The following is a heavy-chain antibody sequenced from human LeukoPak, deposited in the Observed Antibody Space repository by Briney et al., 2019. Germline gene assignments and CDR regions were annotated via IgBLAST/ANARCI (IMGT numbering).Heavy chain of an antibody. D-gene: IGHD2-15*01. CDR1: GGTFSSYA. CDR2: IIPIFGTA. V-gene: IGHV1-69*06. Sequence: ASVKVSCKASGGTFSSYAISWVRQAPGQGLEWMGGIIPIFGTANYAQKFQGRVTITADKSTSTAYMELSSLRSEDTAVYYCASAPIVVVVAATPFYFDYWGQGTLVTVSS. J-gene: IGHJ4*02. CDR3: ASAPIVVVVAATPFYFDY.